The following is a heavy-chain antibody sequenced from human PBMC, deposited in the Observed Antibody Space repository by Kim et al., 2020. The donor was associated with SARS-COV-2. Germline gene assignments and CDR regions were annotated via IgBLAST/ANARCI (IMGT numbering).Heavy chain of an antibody. CDR1: GYTFTRYS. D-gene: IGHD2-21*02. Sequence: ASVKVSCKASGYTFTRYSINWVRQAPGQGFEWMGWLNTNTGNPTYALGFTGRFVFSLDTSASTAYLQISSLKAEDTAVYYCARVSGGDSDLLDYWGQGTLVTVSS. CDR3: ARVSGGDSDLLDY. V-gene: IGHV7-4-1*02. CDR2: LNTNTGNP. J-gene: IGHJ4*02.